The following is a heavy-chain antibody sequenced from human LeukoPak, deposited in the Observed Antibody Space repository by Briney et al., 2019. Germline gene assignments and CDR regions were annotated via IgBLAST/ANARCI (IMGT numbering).Heavy chain of an antibody. V-gene: IGHV3-23*01. CDR2: TSDSGANT. CDR3: ARFAAGGSYYYYMDV. J-gene: IGHJ6*03. D-gene: IGHD3-10*01. CDR1: GFIFSNYG. Sequence: GGSLRLSCAASGFIFSNYGMSWVRQAPGKGLEWVSTTSDSGANTYYADSVKGRFTISRDNAKNSLYLQMNSLRADDTAVYYCARFAAGGSYYYYMDVWGKGTTVTVSS.